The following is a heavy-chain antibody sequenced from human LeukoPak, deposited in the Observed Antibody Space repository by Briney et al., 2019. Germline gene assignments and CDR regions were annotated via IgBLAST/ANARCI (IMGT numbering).Heavy chain of an antibody. Sequence: PGGSLRLSCSASGFTFSDYDMNWVRQAPGKGLEWVSSISGLSSYTYYGESVKGRFSISRDNAKNSLYLQMNSLGAEDMATYYCGRAFPPLRTSSAGDLWGQGILVTVSS. CDR1: GFTFSDYD. CDR3: GRAFPPLRTSSAGDL. V-gene: IGHV3-21*01. CDR2: ISGLSSYT. D-gene: IGHD3-16*01. J-gene: IGHJ4*02.